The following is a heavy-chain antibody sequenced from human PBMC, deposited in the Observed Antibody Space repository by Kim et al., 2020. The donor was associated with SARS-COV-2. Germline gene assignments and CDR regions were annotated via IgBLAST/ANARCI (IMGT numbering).Heavy chain of an antibody. D-gene: IGHD1-26*01. Sequence: GGSLRLSCAASGFTFSDYYMSWIRQAPGKGLEWVSYISSSGSTIYYADSVKGRFTISRDNAKNSLNLQMNSLRAEDTAVYYCARDPDSGSYWMGWYFDLWGRGTLVTVSS. CDR3: ARDPDSGSYWMGWYFDL. CDR2: ISSSGSTI. J-gene: IGHJ2*01. V-gene: IGHV3-11*01. CDR1: GFTFSDYY.